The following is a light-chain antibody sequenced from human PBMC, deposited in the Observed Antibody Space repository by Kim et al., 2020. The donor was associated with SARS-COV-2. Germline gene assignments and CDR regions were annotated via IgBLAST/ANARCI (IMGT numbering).Light chain of an antibody. CDR3: QQRSNWPRYS. CDR1: QSFGGN. V-gene: IGKV3-11*01. J-gene: IGKJ2*03. CDR2: DAS. Sequence: FSPGERATLSCRASQSFGGNLAWYQHKLGQAPRLLIYDASNRAIGVPDRVSGSGSGTDFTLTISSLEPEDFAIYYCQQRSNWPRYSFGQGTKLEI.